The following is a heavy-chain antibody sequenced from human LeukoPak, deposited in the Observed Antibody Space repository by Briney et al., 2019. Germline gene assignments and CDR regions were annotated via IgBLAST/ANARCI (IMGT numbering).Heavy chain of an antibody. D-gene: IGHD2-2*01. CDR2: ISTSSSTI. V-gene: IGHV3-48*02. CDR3: ARGYLYFDY. CDR1: GFTFSTDT. Sequence: GGSLRLSCAASGFTFSTDTMNWVRQAPGKGLEWVAYISTSSSTIYYADSVKGRFTISRDNAKNSLYLQMHSLRDEDTAVYYCARGYLYFDYWGQGTLVTVSS. J-gene: IGHJ4*02.